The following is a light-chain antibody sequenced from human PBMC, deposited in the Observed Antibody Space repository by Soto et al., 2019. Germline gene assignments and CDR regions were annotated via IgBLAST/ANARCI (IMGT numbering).Light chain of an antibody. CDR1: QSISTY. CDR3: NKSYRTKLS. Sequence: DIQMTQSPSSLSASVGDRVTITCRASQSISTYLNWYQQKAGKAPKVMIHAASSLQSGVPSRFSGSGSGKDLHLNISSLQSEDFGNYQCNKSYRTKLSFANGTKVDIK. J-gene: IGKJ3*01. CDR2: AAS. V-gene: IGKV1-39*01.